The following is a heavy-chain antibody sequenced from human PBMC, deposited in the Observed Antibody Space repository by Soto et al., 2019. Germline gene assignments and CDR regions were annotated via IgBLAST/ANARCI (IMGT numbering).Heavy chain of an antibody. CDR3: ASLSYDILTGYSKYYYYYGMDV. CDR1: GGTFSSYA. D-gene: IGHD3-9*01. J-gene: IGHJ6*02. V-gene: IGHV1-69*01. CDR2: IVPIFGTA. Sequence: QVQLVQSGAEVKKPGSSVKVSCKASGGTFSSYAISWVRQAPGQGLEWMGGIVPIFGTAYYAQKFQGRVTITADESTSTAYMELSSLRSEDTAVYYCASLSYDILTGYSKYYYYYGMDVWGQGTTVTVSS.